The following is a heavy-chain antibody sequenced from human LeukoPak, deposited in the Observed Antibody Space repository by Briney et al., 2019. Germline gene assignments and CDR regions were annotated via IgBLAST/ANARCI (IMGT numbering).Heavy chain of an antibody. Sequence: GGSLRLSCAASGFTFSNYAMSWVRQAPGKGLDWVSAISGSGGSTYYADFVKGRFAISRDNSKNTLSLQMSSLRAEDTAVYYCATRNSYYYDSTGYYPPSYYFDYWGQGTLVTVSS. CDR1: GFTFSNYA. CDR2: ISGSGGST. CDR3: ATRNSYYYDSTGYYPPSYYFDY. V-gene: IGHV3-23*01. D-gene: IGHD3-22*01. J-gene: IGHJ4*02.